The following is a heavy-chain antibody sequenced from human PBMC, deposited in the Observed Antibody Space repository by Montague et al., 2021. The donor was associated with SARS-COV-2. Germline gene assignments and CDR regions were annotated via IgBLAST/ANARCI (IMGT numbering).Heavy chain of an antibody. Sequence: SETLSLTCTVSGASMSGSYWGWVRQPPGKGPEWFGNIYSSGSTHSNPSLKSRVTISVDTSKSQFSLRLTSVTAADTAVYYCVREGRSSAYAMDYWGQGTLVTVSS. CDR2: IYSSGST. J-gene: IGHJ4*02. CDR1: GASMSGSY. V-gene: IGHV4-59*01. D-gene: IGHD3-22*01. CDR3: VREGRSSAYAMDY.